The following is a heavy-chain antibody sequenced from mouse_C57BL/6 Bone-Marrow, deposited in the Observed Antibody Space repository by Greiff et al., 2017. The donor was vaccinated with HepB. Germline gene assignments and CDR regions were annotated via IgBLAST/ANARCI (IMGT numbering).Heavy chain of an antibody. Sequence: EVKLVESGGGLVQPGGSLKLSCAASGFTFSDYYMYWVRQTPEKRLEWVAYISNGGGSTDYPDTVKGRFTISRDNAKNTLYLQMSRLKSEDTAVYYCARPPNYDYDGVYYYAMDYWGQGTSVTVSS. D-gene: IGHD2-4*01. J-gene: IGHJ4*01. V-gene: IGHV5-12*01. CDR1: GFTFSDYY. CDR2: ISNGGGST. CDR3: ARPPNYDYDGVYYYAMDY.